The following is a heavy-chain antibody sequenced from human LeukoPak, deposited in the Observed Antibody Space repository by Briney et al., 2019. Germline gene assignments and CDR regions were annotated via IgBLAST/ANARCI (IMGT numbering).Heavy chain of an antibody. CDR3: ARAVAERAPFGY. V-gene: IGHV4-59*01. Sequence: SETLSLTCTVSGGSIGSFYWSWIRQFPGKGLEWIGFVYYSGSANYSPSLKSRVTISVDTAKNQFSLRLTSVTAADMAVYYCARAVAERAPFGYWGQGSLVTVSS. J-gene: IGHJ4*02. D-gene: IGHD6-19*01. CDR2: VYYSGSA. CDR1: GGSIGSFY.